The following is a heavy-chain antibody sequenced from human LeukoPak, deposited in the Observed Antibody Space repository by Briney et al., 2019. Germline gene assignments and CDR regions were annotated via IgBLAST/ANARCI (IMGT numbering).Heavy chain of an antibody. CDR1: GFTVSSYA. J-gene: IGHJ4*02. D-gene: IGHD6-6*01. Sequence: GESLRPSCAASGFTVSSYAMSWVRQAPGKGLEWVSAICGSGGTTYYADSVKGRFTISRDNYKNTLYLQITSLRAEDTAVYYCAKDPYSSSSPYYFDSWGAGTLVTVSS. V-gene: IGHV3-23*01. CDR2: ICGSGGTT. CDR3: AKDPYSSSSPYYFDS.